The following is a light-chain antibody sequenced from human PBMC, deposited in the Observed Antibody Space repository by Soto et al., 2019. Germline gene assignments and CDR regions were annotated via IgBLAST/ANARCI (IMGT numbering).Light chain of an antibody. V-gene: IGLV2-14*01. CDR3: SSYTSSSTPRV. CDR2: EVR. Sequence: QSALTQPASVSGSPGQSITISCTGTSSDVGGYDYVSWYQQHPGKAPKLMIYEVRNRPSGVSNRFSGSKSGNTASLTISGLQAEDEADYYCSSYTSSSTPRVFGGGTKLTVL. CDR1: SSDVGGYDY. J-gene: IGLJ3*02.